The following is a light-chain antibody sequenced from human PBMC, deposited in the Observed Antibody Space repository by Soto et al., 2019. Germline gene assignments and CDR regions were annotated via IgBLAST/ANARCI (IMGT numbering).Light chain of an antibody. V-gene: IGLV3-1*01. CDR3: QAWDSSSVV. Sequence: SYELTQSPSVSVSPGQTASITCSGDKLGDKFAYWYQQKPGQSPVVVIYEDRKRPSGIPERFSGSSSGNTAILTISGTQAMDEADYYCQAWDSSSVVFGRGTKLTVL. CDR2: EDR. CDR1: KLGDKF. J-gene: IGLJ3*02.